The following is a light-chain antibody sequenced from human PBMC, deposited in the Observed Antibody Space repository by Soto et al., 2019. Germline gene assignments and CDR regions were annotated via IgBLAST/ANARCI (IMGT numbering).Light chain of an antibody. J-gene: IGKJ4*01. CDR3: QHRGT. CDR2: KAS. CDR1: QSISSW. V-gene: IGKV1-5*03. Sequence: DIKMTQSPSTLSASVGDRVTITCRASQSISSWLAWYQQKPGKAPKLLIYKASSLESGVPSRFSGSGSGTEFTLTISSLQPDDFATYYCQHRGTFGGGTKVDI.